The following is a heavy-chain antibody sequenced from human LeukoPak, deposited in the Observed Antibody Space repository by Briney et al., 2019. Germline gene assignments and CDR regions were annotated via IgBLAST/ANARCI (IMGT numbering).Heavy chain of an antibody. CDR2: ISAYNGNT. D-gene: IGHD6-13*01. J-gene: IGHJ4*02. CDR3: ARDLGRTRGSSWGPDY. CDR1: GYTFTSYG. Sequence: GASVKVSCKASGYTFTSYGISWVRQAPGQGLEWMGWISAYNGNTNYAQTLQGRVTMTTDTSTSTAYMELRSLRSDDTAVYYCARDLGRTRGSSWGPDYWGQGTLVTVSS. V-gene: IGHV1-18*01.